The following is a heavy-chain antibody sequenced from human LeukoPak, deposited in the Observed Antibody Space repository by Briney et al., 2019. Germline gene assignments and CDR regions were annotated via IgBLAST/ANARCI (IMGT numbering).Heavy chain of an antibody. Sequence: GGSLRLSCTASGFTFGDYVMSWFRQAPGKGLDWVGFIRSKAYGGTTEYAASVKGRFTISRDDSKSIAYVQMNSLKTEDTAVYYCTSQKDYYGSGSYWTFDPWGQGTLVTVSS. CDR1: GFTFGDYV. J-gene: IGHJ5*02. CDR2: IRSKAYGGTT. D-gene: IGHD3-10*01. V-gene: IGHV3-49*03. CDR3: TSQKDYYGSGSYWTFDP.